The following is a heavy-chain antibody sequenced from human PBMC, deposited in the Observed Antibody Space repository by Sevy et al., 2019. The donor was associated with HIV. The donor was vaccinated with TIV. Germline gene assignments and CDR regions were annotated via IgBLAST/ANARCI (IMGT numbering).Heavy chain of an antibody. Sequence: GSLSLTCTVSGGSISSYYWSWIRQPPGKGLEWIGYIYYSGSTNYNPSLKSRVTISVDTSKNQFSLKLSSVTAADTAVYYCARGVDWSGYFAYYYYYYMDVWGKGTTVTVSS. J-gene: IGHJ6*03. CDR1: GGSISSYY. CDR3: ARGVDWSGYFAYYYYYYMDV. V-gene: IGHV4-59*08. CDR2: IYYSGST. D-gene: IGHD3-3*01.